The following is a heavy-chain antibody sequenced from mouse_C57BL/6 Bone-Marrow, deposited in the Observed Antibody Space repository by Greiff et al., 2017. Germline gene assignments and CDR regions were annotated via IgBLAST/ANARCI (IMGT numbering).Heavy chain of an antibody. CDR2: IYPRSGNT. V-gene: IGHV1-81*01. J-gene: IGHJ2*01. D-gene: IGHD2-2*01. CDR3: AIEGYLCFDY. CDR1: GYTFTSYG. Sequence: QVQLKESGAELARPGASVKLSCKASGYTFTSYGISWVKQGTGQGLEWIGEIYPRSGNTYYNEKFKGKATLTSDKSSSTAYMELRSLTSEDSAVYFCAIEGYLCFDYWGQGTTLTVSS.